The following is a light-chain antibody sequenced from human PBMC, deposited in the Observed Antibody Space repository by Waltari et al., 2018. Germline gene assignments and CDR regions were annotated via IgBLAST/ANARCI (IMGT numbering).Light chain of an antibody. J-gene: IGKJ1*01. V-gene: IGKV3-15*01. Sequence: EIVMTQSPATLSVSPGERATLSCRASQSVSSKLAWYQQKPGQTPRLLIYGASTRATGIPARCSGSWSGTEFTLTISSLQSEDFAVYYCHQYNNWPRTFGQGTKVEIK. CDR2: GAS. CDR3: HQYNNWPRT. CDR1: QSVSSK.